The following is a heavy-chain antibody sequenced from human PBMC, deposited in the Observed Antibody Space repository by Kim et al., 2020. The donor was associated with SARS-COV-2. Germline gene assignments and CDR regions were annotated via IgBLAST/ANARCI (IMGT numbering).Heavy chain of an antibody. J-gene: IGHJ4*02. CDR2: IHYSGST. CDR1: GGSISSYY. CDR3: AGARGSGSYYSNAPYYFDS. V-gene: IGHV4-59*01. D-gene: IGHD3-10*01. Sequence: SETLSLTYTVSGGSISSYYWSWIRQPPGKGLEWIAYIHYSGSTKYNPSLKSRVTISADTSKNQFSLRLSSVTAADTAVYYCAGARGSGSYYSNAPYYFDSWGQGSLVTVSS.